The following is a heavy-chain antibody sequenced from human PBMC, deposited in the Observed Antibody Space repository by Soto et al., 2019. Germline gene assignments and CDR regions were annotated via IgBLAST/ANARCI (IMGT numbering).Heavy chain of an antibody. CDR1: GFILRNYW. CDR3: ARYRSLDP. V-gene: IGHV3-7*03. J-gene: IGHJ5*02. Sequence: GGYLRLSCADSGFILRNYWMSWVRQAPGMGLQWVASIKEDGSEKYYVDPVKGRFTISRENAKNSLYLQMNSLRAEDTAMYYCARYRSLDPWGQGILVTVSS. CDR2: IKEDGSEK. D-gene: IGHD3-16*02.